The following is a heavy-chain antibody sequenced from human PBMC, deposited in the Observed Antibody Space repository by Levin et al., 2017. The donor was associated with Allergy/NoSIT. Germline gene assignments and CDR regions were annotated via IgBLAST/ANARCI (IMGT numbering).Heavy chain of an antibody. CDR1: GYSFTSYW. J-gene: IGHJ6*02. V-gene: IGHV5-51*01. CDR2: IYPGDSDT. CDR3: ARRRNYYYAMDV. Sequence: KVSCKGSGYSFTSYWIGWVRQLPGKGLELMGIIYPGDSDTRYSPSFQGQVTISADKSISTAYLQWSSLKASDTAMYYCARRRNYYYAMDVWGQGTTVTVSS.